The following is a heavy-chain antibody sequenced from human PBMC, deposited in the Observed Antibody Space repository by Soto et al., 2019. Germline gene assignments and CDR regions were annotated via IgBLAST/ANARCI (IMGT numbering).Heavy chain of an antibody. Sequence: SVKVSCNASGYPLTSYGISWVRQAPGQGLEWMGWSSAYNANTNYVQKLTGRVTMTTDTXXSTAYVELRSLRSDDTAVYYCERSLHRGRTSSYTSTEMRDYYSYGIDVWGQGTTVTVSS. CDR2: SSAYNANT. CDR1: GYPLTSYG. D-gene: IGHD2-2*02. CDR3: ERSLHRGRTSSYTSTEMRDYYSYGIDV. V-gene: IGHV1-18*01. J-gene: IGHJ6*02.